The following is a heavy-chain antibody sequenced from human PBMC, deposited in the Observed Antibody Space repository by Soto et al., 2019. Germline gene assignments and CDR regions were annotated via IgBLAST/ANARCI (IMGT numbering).Heavy chain of an antibody. J-gene: IGHJ6*03. CDR1: GFTFSSYA. CDR3: AKVYCRSSSCYEENCDYYYRDV. CDR2: ISGSGGST. Sequence: EVQLLESGGGLVQPGGSLRLSCAASGFTFSSYAMSWVRQAPGKGLEWVSAISGSGGSTYYADSVKGRFTISRDNSKNTLYLQMNSLRAEDTAVYYCAKVYCRSSSCYEENCDYYYRDVWGKGITVTVSS. D-gene: IGHD2-2*01. V-gene: IGHV3-23*01.